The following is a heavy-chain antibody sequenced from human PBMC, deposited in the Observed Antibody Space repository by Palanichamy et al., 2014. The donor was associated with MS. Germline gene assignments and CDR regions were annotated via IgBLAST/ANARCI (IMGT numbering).Heavy chain of an antibody. V-gene: IGHV3-49*03. CDR1: GFTFGDYG. J-gene: IGHJ4*02. D-gene: IGHD1-7*01. CDR3: ARGNYQFEY. CDR2: IRSKPYGGTT. Sequence: EVQLVESGGDLVEPGRSLRLSCTTSGFTFGDYGMTWFRQAPGKGLEWVGFIRSKPYGGTTEYAASVKGRFIISRDDSKSIAYMQMNSLKSEDTAVYYCARGNYQFEYWGQGTLVTVSS.